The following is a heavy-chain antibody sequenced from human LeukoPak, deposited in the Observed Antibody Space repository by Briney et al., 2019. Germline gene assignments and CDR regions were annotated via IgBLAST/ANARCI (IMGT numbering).Heavy chain of an antibody. V-gene: IGHV1-46*01. CDR1: GYTFTNYY. J-gene: IGHJ4*02. Sequence: ASVKVSCKASGYTFTNYYMHWVRQAPGHGLVWMGIIYPSGGGSSYAQKFQGRVTMTRDTSTSTVYMELSSLTSGDTALYYCARAYSGYSIDFWGQETLVTVPS. CDR2: IYPSGGGS. CDR3: ARAYSGYSIDF. D-gene: IGHD3-22*01.